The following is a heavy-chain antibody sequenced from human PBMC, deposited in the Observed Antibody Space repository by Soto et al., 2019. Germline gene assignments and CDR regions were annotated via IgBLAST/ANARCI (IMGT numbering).Heavy chain of an antibody. Sequence: PGGSLILSCAGSGFTFSSYGMHWVRQSPGKGLEWAAVICGSGSNKYYADSVKGRFTISRDNSKNTLYMQMNSLRAEETAVYYCAKDLGGSARQDYRTDWGQGTLVTVSS. CDR1: GFTFSSYG. CDR3: AKDLGGSARQDYRTD. V-gene: IGHV3-33*06. CDR2: ICGSGSNK. J-gene: IGHJ4*02. D-gene: IGHD3-16*01.